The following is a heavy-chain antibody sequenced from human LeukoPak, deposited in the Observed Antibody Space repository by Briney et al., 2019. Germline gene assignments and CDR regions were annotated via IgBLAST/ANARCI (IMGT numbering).Heavy chain of an antibody. Sequence: GGSLRLSCAASGFTFSSYGMSWVRQAPGKGLEWVSAIGGSGGSTYYADSVKGRFTISRDNSKNTLYLQMNSLRAEDTAVYYCAKNGVTMVRGVPYYFDYWGQGTLVTVSS. CDR1: GFTFSSYG. D-gene: IGHD3-10*01. CDR3: AKNGVTMVRGVPYYFDY. CDR2: IGGSGGST. V-gene: IGHV3-23*01. J-gene: IGHJ4*02.